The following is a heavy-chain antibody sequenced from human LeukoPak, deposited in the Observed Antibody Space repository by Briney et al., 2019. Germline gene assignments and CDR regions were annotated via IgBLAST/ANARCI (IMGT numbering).Heavy chain of an antibody. V-gene: IGHV3-23*01. J-gene: IGHJ6*02. CDR2: ISGSGGST. CDR3: AKDMRGSYYYYGMDV. Sequence: GGSLRLSCAASGFTFSSYAMSWVRQAPGKGLEWVSAISGSGGSTYYADSVKGRFTISRDNSKNTLYLQMNSLRPEDTAVYYCAKDMRGSYYYYGMDVWGQGTTVTVSS. D-gene: IGHD3-16*01. CDR1: GFTFSSYA.